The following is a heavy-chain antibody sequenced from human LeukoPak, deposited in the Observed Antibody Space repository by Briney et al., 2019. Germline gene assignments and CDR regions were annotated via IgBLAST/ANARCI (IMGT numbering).Heavy chain of an antibody. D-gene: IGHD2-2*01. Sequence: GGSLRLSCAAPGFTFSSYAMSWVRQAPGKGLEWVSAISGSGGSTYYADSVKGRFTISRDNSKNTLYLQMNSLRAEDTAVYYCAKDTGDIVVVPAAMVWGSFDYWGQGTLVTVSS. CDR3: AKDTGDIVVVPAAMVWGSFDY. CDR2: ISGSGGST. V-gene: IGHV3-23*01. CDR1: GFTFSSYA. J-gene: IGHJ4*02.